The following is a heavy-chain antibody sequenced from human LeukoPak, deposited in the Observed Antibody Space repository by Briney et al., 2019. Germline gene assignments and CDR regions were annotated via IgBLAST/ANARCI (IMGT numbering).Heavy chain of an antibody. CDR3: ARVIKPYDFWSGYAADAFDI. CDR2: IYYSGST. Sequence: SETLSLTCTVSGGSISSYYWSWIRQPPGKGLEWIGYIYYSGSTNYNPSLKSRVTISVDTSKNQFSLKLSSATAADTAVYYCARVIKPYDFWSGYAADAFDIWGQGTMVTVSS. J-gene: IGHJ3*02. V-gene: IGHV4-59*01. D-gene: IGHD3-3*01. CDR1: GGSISSYY.